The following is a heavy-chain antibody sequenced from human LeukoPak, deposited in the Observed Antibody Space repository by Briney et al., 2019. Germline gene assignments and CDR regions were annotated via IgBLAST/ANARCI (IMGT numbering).Heavy chain of an antibody. CDR3: ARDPSGYSSSWSPIDY. Sequence: ASVKVSCKASGYTFTSYGISWVRQAPGQGLEWMGWISAYNGNTNYAQKFQGRVTITADKSTSTAYMELSSLRSDDTAVYYCARDPSGYSSSWSPIDYWGQGTLVTVSS. D-gene: IGHD6-13*01. CDR1: GYTFTSYG. J-gene: IGHJ4*02. V-gene: IGHV1-18*01. CDR2: ISAYNGNT.